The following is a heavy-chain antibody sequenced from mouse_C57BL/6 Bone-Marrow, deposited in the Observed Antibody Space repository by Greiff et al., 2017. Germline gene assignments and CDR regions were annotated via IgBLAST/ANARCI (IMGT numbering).Heavy chain of an antibody. CDR2: IYPGDGDT. CDR1: GYAFSSSW. D-gene: IGHD1-1*01. Sequence: QVQLQQSGPELVKPGASVKISCKASGYAFSSSWMNWVKQRPGKGLEWIGRIYPGDGDTNYNGKFKGKATLTADKSSSPAYMQLSSLTSEDSAVYFCAREGSYYYCSSYEGVYYFDFWGQGTTLTVSS. V-gene: IGHV1-82*01. CDR3: AREGSYYYCSSYEGVYYFDF. J-gene: IGHJ2*01.